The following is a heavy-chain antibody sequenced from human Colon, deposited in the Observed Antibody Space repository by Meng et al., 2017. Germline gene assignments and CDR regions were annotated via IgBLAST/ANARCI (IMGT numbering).Heavy chain of an antibody. V-gene: IGHV4-30-4*01. J-gene: IGHJ4*02. CDR3: ARNPVIPDARTFDF. CDR1: NRSINCADYY. CDR2: IHFSGNT. Sequence: QVQLHESGPGLVKPSRALSLTFPISNRSINCADYYWNWIRQPPGKGPEWLGYIHFSGNTYYTPSLKSRLAMSLDTSKNQISLRLTSVTAADTAVYYCARNPVIPDARTFDFWGQGALVTVSS. D-gene: IGHD2-2*01.